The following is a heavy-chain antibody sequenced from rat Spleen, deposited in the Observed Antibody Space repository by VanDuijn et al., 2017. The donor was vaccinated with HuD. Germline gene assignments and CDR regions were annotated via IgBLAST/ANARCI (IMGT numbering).Heavy chain of an antibody. CDR3: TTGTF. CDR1: GFTFSNYG. CDR2: INSDGGGT. J-gene: IGHJ2*01. Sequence: EVQLVESGGALVQPGRSMKLSCVASGFTFSNYGMAWVRQAPKKGLEWVTYINSDGGGTYYRDSVKGRFTISRDDAKNTLYLQMDSLRSEDTATYYCTTGTFWGQGVMVTVSS. V-gene: IGHV5-27*01.